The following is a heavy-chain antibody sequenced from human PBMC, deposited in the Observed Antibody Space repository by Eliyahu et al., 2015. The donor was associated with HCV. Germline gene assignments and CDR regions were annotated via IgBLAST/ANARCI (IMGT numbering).Heavy chain of an antibody. CDR1: GFTFSVYC. D-gene: IGHD1-7*01. CDR2: IKQDGSEK. V-gene: IGHV3-7*01. CDR3: ARAPGGTTGRYGLDV. Sequence: EVQLVESGGGLVXPGGSLRLSCAASGFTFSVYCISWVRQAPGKGLEWVANIKQDGSEKYYVDSVKGRFTISRDNAKNSLYLQMNSLRAEDTAVYYCARAPGGTTGRYGLDVWGQGTTVTVSS. J-gene: IGHJ6*02.